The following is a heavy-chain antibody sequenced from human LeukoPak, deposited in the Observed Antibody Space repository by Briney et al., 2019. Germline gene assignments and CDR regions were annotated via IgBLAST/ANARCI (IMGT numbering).Heavy chain of an antibody. CDR1: GFTFSSYA. CDR3: ARGLQDDILTGVSWFDP. Sequence: GGSLRLSCAASGFTFSSYAMSWVRQAPGKGLEWVAVISYDGSNKYYADSVKGRFTISRDNSKNTLYLQMNSLRAEDTAVYYCARGLQDDILTGVSWFDPWGQGTLVTVSS. J-gene: IGHJ5*02. D-gene: IGHD3-9*01. CDR2: ISYDGSNK. V-gene: IGHV3-30*04.